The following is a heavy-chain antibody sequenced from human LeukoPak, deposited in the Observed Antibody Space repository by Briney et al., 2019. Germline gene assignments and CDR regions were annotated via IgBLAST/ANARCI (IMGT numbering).Heavy chain of an antibody. D-gene: IGHD1-1*01. J-gene: IGHJ3*02. CDR3: ARDPDPLHDSRTLDLANAFDI. V-gene: IGHV1-18*01. Sequence: GASVKVSCKASGYTFTSYGISWVRRPPGQGLEWMGWISAYNGNTNYAQKLQGRVTMTTDTSTNTAYMELRSLRSEDTAVYYCARDPDPLHDSRTLDLANAFDIWGQGTMVTVSS. CDR2: ISAYNGNT. CDR1: GYTFTSYG.